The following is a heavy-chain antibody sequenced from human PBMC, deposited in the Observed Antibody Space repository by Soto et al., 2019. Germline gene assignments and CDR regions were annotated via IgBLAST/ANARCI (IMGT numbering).Heavy chain of an antibody. CDR1: GYTFTSYY. D-gene: IGHD6-19*01. CDR2: INPSGGST. CDR3: ARDLQYRSGWVIGYYYYGMDV. Sequence: AAVKVSCKAFGYTFTSYYMHWVRHAPGQGLEWVGIINPSGGSTSYAQKFQGRVTMTRDTSTSTVYMELSSLRSEDTAVYYCARDLQYRSGWVIGYYYYGMDVWGQGTTVTVSS. J-gene: IGHJ6*02. V-gene: IGHV1-46*01.